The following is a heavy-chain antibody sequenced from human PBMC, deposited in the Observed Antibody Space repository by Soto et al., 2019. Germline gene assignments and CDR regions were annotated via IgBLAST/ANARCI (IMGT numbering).Heavy chain of an antibody. Sequence: QVQLVESGGGVVQPGRSLRLSCAASGFTFSSYAMHWVRQAPGKGLKWVAVISYDGSNKYYADSVKGRFTISRDNSKNTLYLQMNSMRAEDTAVYYCARESSLVGYYYGMDVWGQGTTVTVSS. CDR2: ISYDGSNK. D-gene: IGHD6-6*01. V-gene: IGHV3-30-3*01. J-gene: IGHJ6*02. CDR1: GFTFSSYA. CDR3: ARESSLVGYYYGMDV.